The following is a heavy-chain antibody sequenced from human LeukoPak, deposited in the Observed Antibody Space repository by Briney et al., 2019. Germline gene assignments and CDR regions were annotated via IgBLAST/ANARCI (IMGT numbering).Heavy chain of an antibody. CDR3: ARGGGVVPAALFDY. Sequence: SETLSLTCAVSGGSISSGGYSWSWIRQPPGKGLEWIGYIYHSGSTYYNPFLKSRVTISVDRSKNQFSLKLSSVTAADTAVYYCARGGGVVPAALFDYWGQGTLVTVSS. V-gene: IGHV4-30-2*01. D-gene: IGHD2-2*01. CDR2: IYHSGST. CDR1: GGSISSGGYS. J-gene: IGHJ4*02.